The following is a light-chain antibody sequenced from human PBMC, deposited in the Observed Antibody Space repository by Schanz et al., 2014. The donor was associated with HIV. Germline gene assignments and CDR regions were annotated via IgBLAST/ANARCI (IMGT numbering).Light chain of an antibody. CDR1: SSNIRSNT. V-gene: IGLV1-44*01. J-gene: IGLJ3*02. Sequence: QSVLTQPPSASGTPGQRVTISCSGSSSNIRSNTINWYQQLPGTAPKLLIYNSYHRPSGVPDRFSGSESGTSASLAISGLQSEDEADYYCAGWDDSLNVWVFGGGTKLTVL. CDR2: NSY. CDR3: AGWDDSLNVWV.